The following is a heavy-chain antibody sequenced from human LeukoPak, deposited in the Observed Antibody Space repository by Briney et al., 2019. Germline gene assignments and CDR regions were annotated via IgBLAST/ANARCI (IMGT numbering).Heavy chain of an antibody. Sequence: PGGSLIPSCAAPGLPFRNFAMTWVRQAPGKGLEWVSAISGSAGSTNYADSVKGRFTISRDNSKNTLYLQMNSLTAEDSAIYYCAKDRGYWGQGTLVTVSS. V-gene: IGHV3-23*01. CDR3: AKDRGY. CDR2: ISGSAGST. CDR1: GLPFRNFA. J-gene: IGHJ4*02.